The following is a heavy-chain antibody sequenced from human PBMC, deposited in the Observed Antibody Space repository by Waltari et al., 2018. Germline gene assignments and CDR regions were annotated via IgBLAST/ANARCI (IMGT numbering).Heavy chain of an antibody. J-gene: IGHJ4*02. CDR3: ARGLGATMSVDY. CDR1: GGSFSGYY. D-gene: IGHD5-12*01. CDR2: INHSGST. Sequence: QVQLQQWGAGLLKPSETLSLTCAVYGGSFSGYYLSWIRQPPGKGLEWIGEINHSGSTNNNPSLKSRGTISVDTSKNQFSLKLSSVTAADTAVYYCARGLGATMSVDYWGQGTLVTVSS. V-gene: IGHV4-34*04.